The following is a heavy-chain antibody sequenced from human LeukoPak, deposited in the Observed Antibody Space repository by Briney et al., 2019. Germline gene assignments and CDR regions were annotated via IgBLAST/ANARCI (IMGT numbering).Heavy chain of an antibody. CDR2: INDVSGDI. V-gene: IGHV3-21*05. CDR1: EFTFSLYA. J-gene: IGHJ4*02. Sequence: GGSLRLSCAASEFTFSLYAMNWVRQAPGKGLEWVSYINDVSGDIHYADSVRGRFTISRDSAKDSLYLQMNSLRAEDTAVYYCARLRSSSYYFDYWGQGTLVTVSS. D-gene: IGHD6-6*01. CDR3: ARLRSSSYYFDY.